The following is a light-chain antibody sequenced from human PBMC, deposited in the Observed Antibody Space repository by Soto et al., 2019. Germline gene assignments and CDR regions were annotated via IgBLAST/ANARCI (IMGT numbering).Light chain of an antibody. CDR3: QQRDGSPYS. J-gene: IGKJ2*01. V-gene: IGKV1-39*01. CDR2: AAS. Sequence: DIQMTQSPSSLSASVGDRVTITCRASQTISTYLNWYQQEPGKAPKLLIYAASSLQSGVPSRFNGSASETDFPLTISSLKPEDFAAYSCQQRDGSPYSFGQGTKLEIK. CDR1: QTISTY.